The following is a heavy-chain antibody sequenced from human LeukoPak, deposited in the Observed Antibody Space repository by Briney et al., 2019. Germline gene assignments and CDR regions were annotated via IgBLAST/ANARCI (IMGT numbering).Heavy chain of an antibody. Sequence: PGGSLRLSCAASGFTFDDYAMHWVRQAPGKGLEWVSLVSGDGGTISYAGSVKGRFTISRDNSKNSLYLQMNSLRTEDTALYYCAKEGSSWYYFDYWGQGTLVTVSS. V-gene: IGHV3-43*02. D-gene: IGHD6-13*01. CDR1: GFTFDDYA. J-gene: IGHJ4*02. CDR2: VSGDGGTI. CDR3: AKEGSSWYYFDY.